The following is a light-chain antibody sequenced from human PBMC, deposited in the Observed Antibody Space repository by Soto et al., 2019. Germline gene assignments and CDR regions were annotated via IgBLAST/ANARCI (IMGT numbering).Light chain of an antibody. V-gene: IGKV1-33*01. CDR2: HAS. Sequence: DTQMTQSPSSLSASIGDRVTITCQASQGIAKYLHWYQQKPGKAPKLLIYHASNLQTGVPSRFSGSGSGTHFTLIISSLQPYDIATYFCQQSDNLPLTCGGGTKVEIK. CDR3: QQSDNLPLT. J-gene: IGKJ4*01. CDR1: QGIAKY.